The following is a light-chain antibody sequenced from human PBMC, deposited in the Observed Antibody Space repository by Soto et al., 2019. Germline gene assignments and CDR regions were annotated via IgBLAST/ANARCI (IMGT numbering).Light chain of an antibody. CDR3: QQYYAWPYT. CDR1: QSVSSN. CDR2: GAS. J-gene: IGKJ2*01. V-gene: IGKV3-15*01. Sequence: EIVMTQSPATLSVSPGERATLSCRASQSVSSNLAWYQQKAGQAPRLLIYGASTRAPGIPVRFSGSGSGTELTLTISSLQSEDFAVFYCQQYYAWPYTFGQGTKLEI.